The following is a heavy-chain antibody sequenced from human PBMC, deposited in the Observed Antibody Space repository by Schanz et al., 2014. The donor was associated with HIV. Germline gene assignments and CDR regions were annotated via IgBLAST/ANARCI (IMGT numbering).Heavy chain of an antibody. CDR3: ANTEFPYSSSSDYYYGMDV. Sequence: EVQLVESGGGLVQPGGSLRLSCVASGDTFSNYWMTWVRHVSGKGLEWVANIKPDGTEMSYVDSVKGRFTISRDNAKNSLYLHMSSLRAEDTAVYYCANTEFPYSSSSDYYYGMDVWGQGTTVTVSS. D-gene: IGHD6-6*01. CDR1: GDTFSNYW. J-gene: IGHJ6*02. V-gene: IGHV3-7*01. CDR2: IKPDGTEM.